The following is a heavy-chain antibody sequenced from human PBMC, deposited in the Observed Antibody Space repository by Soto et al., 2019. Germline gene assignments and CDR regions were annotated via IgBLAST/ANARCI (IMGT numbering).Heavy chain of an antibody. CDR1: GFTFSSYG. CDR2: ISYDGSNK. D-gene: IGHD5-12*01. Sequence: GGSLRLSCAASGFTFSSYGMHWVRQAPGKGLEWVAVISYDGSNKYYADSVKGRFTISRDNSKNTLYLQMNSLRAEDTAVYYCAKDWDIVATIGNCWFDPWGQGTLVTVSS. J-gene: IGHJ5*02. CDR3: AKDWDIVATIGNCWFDP. V-gene: IGHV3-30*18.